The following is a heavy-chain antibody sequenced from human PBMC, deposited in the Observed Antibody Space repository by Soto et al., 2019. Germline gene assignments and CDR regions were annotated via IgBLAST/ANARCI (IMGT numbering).Heavy chain of an antibody. Sequence: GGSLRLSCGASGFAFSGYGMHWVRQAPGRGLEWVAVISYDGSNKYYADSVKGRFTISRDNSKNTLYLQMDSLRAEDTAVYYCAKDSRWLQLWVDYWGQGTLVTVSS. CDR2: ISYDGSNK. D-gene: IGHD5-12*01. CDR1: GFAFSGYG. CDR3: AKDSRWLQLWVDY. J-gene: IGHJ4*02. V-gene: IGHV3-30*18.